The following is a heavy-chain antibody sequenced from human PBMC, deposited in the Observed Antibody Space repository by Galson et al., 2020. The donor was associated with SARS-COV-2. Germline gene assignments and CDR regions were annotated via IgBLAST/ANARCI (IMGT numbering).Heavy chain of an antibody. Sequence: ASVKVSCKASGYDFTKYGISWVRQAPGQGLEWMGWISGYHTNTHYAQKFQGRVAMTTDTSTSTAYMELRSLRYDDPAVYYCARDYSSRILWELDAFDIWGLGTMVTVSS. CDR3: ARDYSSRILWELDAFDI. CDR2: ISGYHTNT. V-gene: IGHV1-18*01. J-gene: IGHJ3*02. CDR1: GYDFTKYG. D-gene: IGHD2-21*01.